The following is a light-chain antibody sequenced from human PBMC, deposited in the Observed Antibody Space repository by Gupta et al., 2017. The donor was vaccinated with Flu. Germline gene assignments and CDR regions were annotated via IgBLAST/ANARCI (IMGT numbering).Light chain of an antibody. CDR2: LAS. CDR3: MQAEQAPFT. CDR1: QSLQRSDGKHY. Sequence: DGVITHSPLSMPVTPVEPAYIRCRSSQSLQRSDGKHYLDWYLQRPGHTPQLLIYLASNRASGFPDRLTGSASGTNFTLIISRVEAEDVGVYYCMQAEQAPFTFDPWTKLDLK. J-gene: IGKJ3*01. V-gene: IGKV2-28*01.